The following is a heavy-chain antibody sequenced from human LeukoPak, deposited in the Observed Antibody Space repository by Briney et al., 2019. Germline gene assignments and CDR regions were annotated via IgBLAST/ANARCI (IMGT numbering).Heavy chain of an antibody. CDR1: GYDFSTKW. V-gene: IGHV5-51*01. CDR3: ARLAPDYADYWFDP. Sequence: GESLKISCQTSGYDFSTKWIGWVRQMPGKGLEWMGIIYPTDSITRYSTSFQGHVTISADTSISTAYLQWTSLKPSDTAIYYCARLAPDYADYWFDPWGQGTLVTVSS. CDR2: IYPTDSIT. D-gene: IGHD4-17*01. J-gene: IGHJ5*02.